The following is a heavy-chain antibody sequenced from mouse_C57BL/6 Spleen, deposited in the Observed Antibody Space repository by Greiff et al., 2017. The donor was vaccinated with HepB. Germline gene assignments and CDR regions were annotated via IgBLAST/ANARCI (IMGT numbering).Heavy chain of an antibody. Sequence: QVQLKQPGAELVKPGASVKLSCKASGYTFTSYWMHWVKQRPGRGLEWIGRIDPNSGGTKYNEKFKSKATLTVDKPSSTAYMQLSSLTSEDSAVYYCARHEGIITTVEHYYAMDYWGQGTTLTVSS. CDR1: GYTFTSYW. D-gene: IGHD1-1*01. J-gene: IGHJ2*01. CDR3: ARHEGIITTVEHYYAMDY. V-gene: IGHV1-72*01. CDR2: IDPNSGGT.